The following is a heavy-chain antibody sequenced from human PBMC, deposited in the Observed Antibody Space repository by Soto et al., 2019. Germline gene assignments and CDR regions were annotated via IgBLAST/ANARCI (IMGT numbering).Heavy chain of an antibody. D-gene: IGHD3-3*01. CDR3: ARDSRWMDGSNSFWYFQH. V-gene: IGHV6-1*01. CDR1: GDSVSSNSAA. J-gene: IGHJ1*01. Sequence: SQTLSLTCAISGDSVSSNSAAWNWIRQSPSRGLEWLGRTYYRSKWYNDYAVSVKSRITINPDTSKNQFSLQLNSVTPEDTAVYYCARDSRWMDGSNSFWYFQHWVQGTRGTVSS. CDR2: TYYRSKWYN.